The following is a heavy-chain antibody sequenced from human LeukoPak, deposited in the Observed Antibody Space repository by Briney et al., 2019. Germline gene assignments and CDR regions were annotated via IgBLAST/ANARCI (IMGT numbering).Heavy chain of an antibody. V-gene: IGHV5-51*01. CDR1: GYNFTNYW. Sequence: GESLKISCKGSGYNFTNYWIGWVRQMPGKGLEWMGIIYPGDSDTRYNPSFQGQVTISADKSISTAYLQWSSLKASDTAMYYCAKEKGGYYDSSGYHPNWFDPWGQGTLVTVSS. CDR2: IYPGDSDT. J-gene: IGHJ5*02. CDR3: AKEKGGYYDSSGYHPNWFDP. D-gene: IGHD3-22*01.